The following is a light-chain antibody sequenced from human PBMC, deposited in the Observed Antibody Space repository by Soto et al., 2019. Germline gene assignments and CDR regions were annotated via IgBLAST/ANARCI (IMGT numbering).Light chain of an antibody. CDR2: DTS. CDR1: QGISTC. CDR3: QFCNSASCT. V-gene: IGKV1-5*01. J-gene: IGKJ1*01. Sequence: DIQLTQSPSTLSASVGDRVTITCRANQGISTCVAWFQQKPGKAPRLLIHDTSALQSGVPSRFRGSGSGTEFTLSISSLQRDDFATYFCQFCNSASCTFGQGTKVEI.